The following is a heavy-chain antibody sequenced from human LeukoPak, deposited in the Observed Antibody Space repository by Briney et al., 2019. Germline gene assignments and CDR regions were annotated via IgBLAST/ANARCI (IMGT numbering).Heavy chain of an antibody. CDR3: ARDLSGVTGYTYGRGIDY. Sequence: GGSLRLSCAASGFAFSRPAMHWLRQAPGKGLEWVGRIRSKPNNYATTYSASVEGRFTISRDDSKNMTFLQMNSLQAEDTAVYYCARDLSGVTGYTYGRGIDYWGQGTLVTVSS. CDR2: IRSKPNNYAT. D-gene: IGHD5-18*01. CDR1: GFAFSRPA. V-gene: IGHV3-73*01. J-gene: IGHJ4*02.